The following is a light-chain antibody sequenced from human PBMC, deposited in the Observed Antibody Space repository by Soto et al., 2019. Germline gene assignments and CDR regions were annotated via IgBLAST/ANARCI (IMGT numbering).Light chain of an antibody. CDR1: SSSIGSNA. CDR2: SDN. V-gene: IGLV1-44*01. CDR3: APWDDSLNAYV. Sequence: QSVLTQPPSASGTPGQRVTISCSGSSSSIGSNAVNWYQQLPGTAPKLLIYSDNHRPSGVPDRFSGSKSGTSASLAISGLQSEDEADYHCAPWDDSLNAYVFGIGTKLTVL. J-gene: IGLJ1*01.